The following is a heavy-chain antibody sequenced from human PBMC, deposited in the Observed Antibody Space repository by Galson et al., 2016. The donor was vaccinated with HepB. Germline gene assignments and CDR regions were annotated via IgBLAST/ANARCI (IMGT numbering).Heavy chain of an antibody. J-gene: IGHJ3*02. V-gene: IGHV1-3*01. CDR2: SDGGSGHI. CDR1: GYIFATYT. Sequence: SVKVSCKASGYIFATYTLHRVRQAPGQSLEWLGWSDGGSGHIEHSQMFQGRVTITRDTSSTTAYMELRSLTSEDTAVYFCAGQPSIVSCAVDIWGQGTMVTVSS. D-gene: IGHD2-2*01. CDR3: AGQPSIVSCAVDI.